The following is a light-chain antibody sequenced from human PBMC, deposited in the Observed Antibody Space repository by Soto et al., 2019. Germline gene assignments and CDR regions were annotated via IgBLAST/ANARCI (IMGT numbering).Light chain of an antibody. CDR1: QNISNY. CDR2: GAS. V-gene: IGKV3-20*01. J-gene: IGKJ5*01. CDR3: QLYGNLPYT. Sequence: EIVLTQSANNLTLCPGEKDKKTCMACQNISNYLIWYQQKPGQAPRLLMYGASSRATGIPDRFSCSGSGTDFTLTISILVPEDFALYYFQLYGNLPYTLGQGTRLEIK.